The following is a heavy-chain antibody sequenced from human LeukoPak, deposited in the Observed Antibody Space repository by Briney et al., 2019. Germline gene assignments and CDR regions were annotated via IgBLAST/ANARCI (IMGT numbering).Heavy chain of an antibody. Sequence: PSETLSLTCTVSGGSISSYYWSWIRQPPGKGLEWIGYIYYSGSTNYNPSLESRVTISVDTSKNQFSLKLSSVTAADTAVYYCARTTSYYDSSGEDDAFDIWGQGTMVTVSS. CDR3: ARTTSYYDSSGEDDAFDI. J-gene: IGHJ3*02. V-gene: IGHV4-59*08. CDR1: GGSISSYY. D-gene: IGHD3-22*01. CDR2: IYYSGST.